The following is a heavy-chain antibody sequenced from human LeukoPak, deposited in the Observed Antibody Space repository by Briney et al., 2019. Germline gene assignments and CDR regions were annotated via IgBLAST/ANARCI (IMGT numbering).Heavy chain of an antibody. CDR1: GFRFSDYW. Sequence: PGGSLRLSCAASGFRFSDYWMSWVRQVPGKGLEWVANIKQNGGEIYYVDSVKGRFTISRDNAKNSLYLQMNSLRAEDTAIYYCARDRGATDYWGQGTLVTVSS. CDR2: IKQNGGEI. J-gene: IGHJ4*02. V-gene: IGHV3-7*03. CDR3: ARDRGATDY. D-gene: IGHD1-26*01.